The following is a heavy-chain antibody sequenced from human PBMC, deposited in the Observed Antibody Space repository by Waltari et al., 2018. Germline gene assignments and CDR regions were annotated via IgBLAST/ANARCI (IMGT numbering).Heavy chain of an antibody. V-gene: IGHV1-2*04. CDR2: INPNSGGT. CDR1: GYTFTGYY. CDR3: ARGGRRGVVVPAAMDYYYGMDV. D-gene: IGHD2-2*01. J-gene: IGHJ6*02. Sequence: QVQLVQSGAEVKKPGASVKVSCKASGYTFTGYYMHWVRQAPGQGLEWMGWINPNSGGTNYAQKFQGWVTMTRDTSISTAYMELSRLRSDDTAVYYCARGGRRGVVVPAAMDYYYGMDVWGQGTTVTVSS.